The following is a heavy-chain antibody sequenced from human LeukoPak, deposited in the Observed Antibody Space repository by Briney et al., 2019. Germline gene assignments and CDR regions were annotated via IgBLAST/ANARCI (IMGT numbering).Heavy chain of an antibody. CDR3: ARGSYYCSSGSCYFRFDP. J-gene: IGHJ5*02. CDR1: GYTLTGYY. CDR2: INPNSGGT. Sequence: GASVKVSCKASGYTLTGYYMHWVRQAPGQGLEWMGWINPNSGGTNYAQKFQGRVTMTRDTSISTAYMELSRLRSDDTAVYYCARGSYYCSSGSCYFRFDPWGQGTLVTVSS. V-gene: IGHV1-2*02. D-gene: IGHD2-15*01.